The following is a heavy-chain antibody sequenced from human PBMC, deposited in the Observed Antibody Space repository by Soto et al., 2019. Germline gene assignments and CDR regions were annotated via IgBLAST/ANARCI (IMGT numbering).Heavy chain of an antibody. CDR1: GFTFSSHW. J-gene: IGHJ3*02. V-gene: IGHV3-74*01. D-gene: IGHD5-18*01. Sequence: EVQLVESGGGLVQPGGSLKVCCAASGFTFSSHWMHWVRQGPGKGLVWVSRVNGGGDWTSYADSVKGRFTISRDNAKNTLCLQMNNLRDEDTAVYYCARELRHFPDSEIQTDALESWGQGTVVTVSS. CDR2: VNGGGDWT. CDR3: ARELRHFPDSEIQTDALES.